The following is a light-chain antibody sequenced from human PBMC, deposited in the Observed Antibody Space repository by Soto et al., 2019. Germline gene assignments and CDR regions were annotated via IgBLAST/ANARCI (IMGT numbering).Light chain of an antibody. CDR3: QQYGSSPIT. CDR1: QTVSSNF. Sequence: EIVLTQSPGTLSLSPGERATLSCRTSQTVSSNFLAWYQQKPGQAPRLLIFGASNRATGIPDRFSGSGSGTDFTLTISRLEPEDFAVYYCQQYGSSPITFGQGTRREIK. CDR2: GAS. V-gene: IGKV3-20*01. J-gene: IGKJ5*01.